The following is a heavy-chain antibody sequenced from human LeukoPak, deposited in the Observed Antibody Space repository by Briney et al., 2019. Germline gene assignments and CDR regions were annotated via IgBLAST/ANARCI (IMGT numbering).Heavy chain of an antibody. V-gene: IGHV3-48*01. CDR2: ISSSSSTI. D-gene: IGHD3-22*01. Sequence: PGGSLSLSCAASGFTFSSYSMSWVRQAPGKGLEWVSYISSSSSTIYYTDSVKGRFTISRDNAKNSLYLQMNSLRAEDTAVYYCARNYYDSSGYYYPLDYWGQGTLVTVSS. CDR3: ARNYYDSSGYYYPLDY. CDR1: GFTFSSYS. J-gene: IGHJ4*02.